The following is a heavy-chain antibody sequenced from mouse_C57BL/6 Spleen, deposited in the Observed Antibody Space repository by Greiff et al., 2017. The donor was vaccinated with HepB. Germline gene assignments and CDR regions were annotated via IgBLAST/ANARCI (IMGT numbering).Heavy chain of an antibody. D-gene: IGHD1-1*01. CDR1: GYTFTDYE. CDR3: TNYYGSRPHWYFDV. J-gene: IGHJ1*03. V-gene: IGHV1-15*01. CDR2: IDPETGGT. Sequence: VQLQQSGAELVRPGASVTLSCKASGYTFTDYEMHWVKQTPVHGLEWIGAIDPETGGTAYNQKFKGKAILTADKSSSTAYMELRSLTSEDSAVYYCTNYYGSRPHWYFDVWGTGTTVTVSS.